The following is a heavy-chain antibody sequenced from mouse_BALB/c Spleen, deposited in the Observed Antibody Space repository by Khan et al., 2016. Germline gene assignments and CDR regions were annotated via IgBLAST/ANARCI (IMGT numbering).Heavy chain of an antibody. J-gene: IGHJ4*01. Sequence: EVQLQESGPGLVKPSQSLSLTCTVTGYSITSDYAWNWIRQFPGNRLEWMGYISYSGSPSYNPSLKSRIPLTRDTSKNQVFLQLNSVTSGDTSTYYCARSDYGDKDAMDYWGQGTSVTVSS. V-gene: IGHV3-2*02. CDR2: ISYSGSP. D-gene: IGHD1-1*01. CDR3: ARSDYGDKDAMDY. CDR1: GYSITSDYA.